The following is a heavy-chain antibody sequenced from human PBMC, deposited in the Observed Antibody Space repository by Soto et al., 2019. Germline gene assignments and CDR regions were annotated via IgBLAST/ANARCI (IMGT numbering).Heavy chain of an antibody. CDR3: ARWSYLDY. CDR2: ISGSDGKT. D-gene: IGHD3-3*01. Sequence: GGSLTLSCAASGFSFGSYALSWVRQPPGKGLEWVSTISGSDGKTFYADSVKGRFSISRDTSQSTLYLQMNSLRADDTAMYYCARWSYLDYWGQGTRVTVSS. V-gene: IGHV3-23*01. CDR1: GFSFGSYA. J-gene: IGHJ4*02.